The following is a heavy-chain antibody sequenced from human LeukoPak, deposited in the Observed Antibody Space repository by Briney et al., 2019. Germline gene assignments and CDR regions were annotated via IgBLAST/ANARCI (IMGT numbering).Heavy chain of an antibody. D-gene: IGHD2-15*01. J-gene: IGHJ5*02. Sequence: ASVKVSCKTSGYSFTSYGVTWVRQAPGQGLERMGWIGGYTGHTNYVQKFQGRVTMTTDTSTSTAYLELRSLTSDDTAVYYCARDGSCSGGSCAMDGWFDPWGQGTLVTVSS. CDR2: IGGYTGHT. CDR1: GYSFTSYG. CDR3: ARDGSCSGGSCAMDGWFDP. V-gene: IGHV1-18*01.